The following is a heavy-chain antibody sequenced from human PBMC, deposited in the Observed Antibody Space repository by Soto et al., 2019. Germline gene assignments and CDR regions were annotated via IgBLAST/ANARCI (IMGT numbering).Heavy chain of an antibody. CDR1: DGSISSGGYY. Sequence: SETLSLTCTVSDGSISSGGYYWSWIRQHPGKGLEWIGYIYYSGSTYYNPSLKSRVTISVDTSKNHFSLKLSSVTAADTAVYYCARVCTRYYDFWSGYYYYYYYIAVWGKGTTVTVSS. CDR2: IYYSGST. D-gene: IGHD3-3*01. J-gene: IGHJ6*03. V-gene: IGHV4-31*03. CDR3: ARVCTRYYDFWSGYYYYYYYIAV.